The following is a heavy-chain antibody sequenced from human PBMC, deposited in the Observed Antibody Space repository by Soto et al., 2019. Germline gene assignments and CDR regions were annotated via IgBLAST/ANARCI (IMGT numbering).Heavy chain of an antibody. CDR2: IYNTGST. Sequence: PSETLSLTCTVSGGSISGYYWSWIRQPPGKGLEWIGFIYNTGSTVYNPSFKSRVTISVDTSKSQFSLGLNSVTAADTAVFYCARDLWGYCGTDCYPLDVWGQGTAVTVSS. CDR1: GGSISGYY. D-gene: IGHD2-21*02. V-gene: IGHV4-59*01. CDR3: ARDLWGYCGTDCYPLDV. J-gene: IGHJ6*02.